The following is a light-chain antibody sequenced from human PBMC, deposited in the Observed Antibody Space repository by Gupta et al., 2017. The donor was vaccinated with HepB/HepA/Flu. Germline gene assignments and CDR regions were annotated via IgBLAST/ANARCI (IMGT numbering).Light chain of an antibody. CDR1: SSDVGSYNY. CDR3: TSYTSSSTRV. Sequence: QSALTPPASVPGSPGQSITISCTGTSSDVGSYNYVSWYQQHPGKAPKLMNYDVSNRPSGVSNRFAGSKSGNTASPTISGLQAEDDAYYYCTSYTSSSTRVFGGGTKLTVL. CDR2: DVS. V-gene: IGLV2-14*01. J-gene: IGLJ2*01.